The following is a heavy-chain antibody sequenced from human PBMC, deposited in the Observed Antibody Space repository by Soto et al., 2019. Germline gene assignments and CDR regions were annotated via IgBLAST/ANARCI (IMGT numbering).Heavy chain of an antibody. D-gene: IGHD6-13*01. CDR3: ARRQYSSSFDAFDV. CDR1: GYSFTSNW. J-gene: IGHJ3*01. V-gene: IGHV5-51*01. CDR2: IYPGVSDT. Sequence: PGESLKISCKASGYSFTSNWIGWVRLMPGKGLEWMGIIYPGVSDTRYSPSFQGQVTISADKSISTAYLQWSSLKASDTAMYYCARRQYSSSFDAFDVWGQGTMVTVSS.